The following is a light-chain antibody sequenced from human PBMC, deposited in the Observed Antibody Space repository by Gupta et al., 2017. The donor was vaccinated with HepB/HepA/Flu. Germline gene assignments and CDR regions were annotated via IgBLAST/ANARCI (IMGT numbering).Light chain of an antibody. V-gene: IGKV1-33*01. CDR1: QVINNY. CDR3: QQYDTLPFA. J-gene: IGKJ3*01. Sequence: DIQMAQSGSYLSASVGDRVTITCQASQVINNYLNWYQQKPGKAPKLLIYDASNLETGVPSRFSGSGSGADFTFTIYSLKPEDIATYYCQQYDTLPFAFGPGTKVDIK. CDR2: DAS.